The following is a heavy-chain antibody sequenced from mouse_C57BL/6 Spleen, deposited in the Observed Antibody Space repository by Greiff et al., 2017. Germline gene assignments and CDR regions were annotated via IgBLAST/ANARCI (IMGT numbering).Heavy chain of an antibody. CDR1: GYSFTDYN. V-gene: IGHV1-39*01. CDR2: INPNYGTT. J-gene: IGHJ2*01. CDR3: AREGRGSYYFDY. Sequence: EVKLMESGPELVKPGASVKISCKASGYSFTDYNMNWVKQSNGKSLEWIGVINPNYGTTSYNQKFKGKATLTVDQSSSTAYMQLNSLTSEDSAVYYCAREGRGSYYFDYWGQGTTLTVSS.